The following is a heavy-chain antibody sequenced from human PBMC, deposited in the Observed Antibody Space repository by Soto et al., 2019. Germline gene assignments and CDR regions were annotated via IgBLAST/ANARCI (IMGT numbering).Heavy chain of an antibody. CDR2: IWYDGSNK. Sequence: GGSLRLSCAASGFTFSSYWMSWVRQAPGKGLEWVAVIWYDGSNKYYADSVKGRFTISRDNSKNTLYLQMNSLRAEDTAVYYCAKVRKGYYGSGSYPLDNWGQGTQVTVSS. J-gene: IGHJ4*02. V-gene: IGHV3-33*06. CDR3: AKVRKGYYGSGSYPLDN. CDR1: GFTFSSYW. D-gene: IGHD3-10*01.